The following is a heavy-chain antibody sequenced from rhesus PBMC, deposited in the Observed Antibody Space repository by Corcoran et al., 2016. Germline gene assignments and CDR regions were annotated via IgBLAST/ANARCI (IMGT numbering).Heavy chain of an antibody. CDR2: IYSNSAST. Sequence: QVQLQESGPGVVKPSETLSLTCAVSGGTISCGYCYWSWIRQPPGKGLEWIGGIYSNSASTNYNPTLNSRVTISKDTSKNQFSLKLSSVTATDTAVYYCARDRDSYYGRNFDYWGQGVLVTVSS. CDR3: ARDRDSYYGRNFDY. CDR1: GGTISCGYCY. D-gene: IGHD4-4*01. J-gene: IGHJ4*01. V-gene: IGHV4S12*01.